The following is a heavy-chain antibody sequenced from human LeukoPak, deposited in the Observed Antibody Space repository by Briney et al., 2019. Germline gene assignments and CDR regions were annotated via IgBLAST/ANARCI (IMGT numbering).Heavy chain of an antibody. CDR2: FYHSGST. J-gene: IGHJ4*02. CDR1: GYSISNGYY. V-gene: IGHV4-38-2*02. Sequence: SETLSLTCTVSGYSISNGYYWGWIRQPPGKGLEWIGSFYHSGSTYSNPSLKSRVTISVDTSKNQFSLKVSSVTAADTAVYYCARHSNYYDSSGYYRFDYWGQGTLVTVSS. CDR3: ARHSNYYDSSGYYRFDY. D-gene: IGHD3-22*01.